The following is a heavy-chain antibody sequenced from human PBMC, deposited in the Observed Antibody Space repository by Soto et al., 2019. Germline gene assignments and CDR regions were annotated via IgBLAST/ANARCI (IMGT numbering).Heavy chain of an antibody. CDR2: ISSNGGST. V-gene: IGHV3-64D*08. Sequence: GGSLRLSCAASGFTFSSYAMHWVRQAPGKGLEYVSAISSNGGSTYYADSVKGRFTISRDNSKNTLYLQMSSLRAEDTAVYYCVKDQTYGSASYYGYYYYHGMDVWGQGTTVPVSS. CDR1: GFTFSSYA. CDR3: VKDQTYGSASYYGYYYYHGMDV. J-gene: IGHJ6*02. D-gene: IGHD3-10*01.